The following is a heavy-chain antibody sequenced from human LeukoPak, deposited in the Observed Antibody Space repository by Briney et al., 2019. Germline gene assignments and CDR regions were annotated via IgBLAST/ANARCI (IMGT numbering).Heavy chain of an antibody. J-gene: IGHJ5*02. Sequence: PGGSLRLSCAASGFTFSSYWMHWVRQAPGKGLVWVSRINSDGSSTSYADSVKGRFTISRDNAKNMLYLQMNSLRAEDTAVYYCAREGLVIKQWLENNWFDPWGQGTLVTVSS. CDR1: GFTFSSYW. CDR3: AREGLVIKQWLENNWFDP. V-gene: IGHV3-74*01. D-gene: IGHD6-19*01. CDR2: INSDGSST.